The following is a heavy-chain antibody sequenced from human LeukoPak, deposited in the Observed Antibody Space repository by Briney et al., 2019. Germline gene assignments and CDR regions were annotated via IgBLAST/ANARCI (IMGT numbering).Heavy chain of an antibody. CDR2: IYYSGST. J-gene: IGHJ5*02. CDR3: AREVSTGGLTANWFDP. D-gene: IGHD1-14*01. V-gene: IGHV4-39*02. CDR1: GGSISSSSYY. Sequence: SETLSLTCTVSGGSISSSSYYWGWIRQPPGKGLEWIGSIYYSGSTYYNPSLKSRVTISVDTSKNQFSLKLSSVTAADTAVYYCAREVSTGGLTANWFDPWGQGTLVTVSS.